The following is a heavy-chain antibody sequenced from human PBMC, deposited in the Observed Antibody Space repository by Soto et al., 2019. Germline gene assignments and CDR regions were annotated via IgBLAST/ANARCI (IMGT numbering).Heavy chain of an antibody. J-gene: IGHJ6*02. V-gene: IGHV3-74*01. CDR1: GFTFSSYA. Sequence: GGSLRLSCAASGFTFSSYAMSWVRQAPGKGLVWVSRINSDGSSTSYADSAKGRFTISRDNAKNTLYLQMNSLRAEDTAVYYCARDAPLYDFWSGAVYYGMDVWGQGTTVTVSS. D-gene: IGHD3-3*01. CDR3: ARDAPLYDFWSGAVYYGMDV. CDR2: INSDGSST.